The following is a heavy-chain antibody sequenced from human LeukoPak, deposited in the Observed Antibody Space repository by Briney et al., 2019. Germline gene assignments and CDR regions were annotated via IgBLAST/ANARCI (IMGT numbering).Heavy chain of an antibody. CDR3: ASAYSYGNDAFDI. D-gene: IGHD5-18*01. CDR2: IYPGDSDT. V-gene: IGHV5-51*01. J-gene: IGHJ3*02. Sequence: GESPKISCKVYGLGFTSYWIGWVRQMPGKGLEWMGIIYPGDSDTRYSPSFQGQVTISADKSISTAYLQWSSLKASDTAMYYCASAYSYGNDAFDIWGQGTMVTVSP. CDR1: GLGFTSYW.